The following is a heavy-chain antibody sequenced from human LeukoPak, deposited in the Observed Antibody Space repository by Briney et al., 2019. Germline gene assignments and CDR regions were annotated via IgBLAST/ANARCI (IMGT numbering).Heavy chain of an antibody. V-gene: IGHV3-21*01. CDR1: GFSFSSYS. D-gene: IGHD6-13*01. Sequence: GGSLRLSCVASGFSFSSYSMNWVRQAPGKGLEWVSTISSGTGSYIYYADSVRGRFTISRDNSKNTLYLQMNSLRAEDTAVYYCAKSGYRSSWHLHFDYWGQGTLVTVSS. J-gene: IGHJ4*02. CDR3: AKSGYRSSWHLHFDY. CDR2: ISSGTGSYI.